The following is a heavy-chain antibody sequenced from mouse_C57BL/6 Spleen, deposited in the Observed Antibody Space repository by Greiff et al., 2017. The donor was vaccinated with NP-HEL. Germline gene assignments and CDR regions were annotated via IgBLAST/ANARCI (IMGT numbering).Heavy chain of an antibody. Sequence: EVQLQQSGPELVKPGASVKISCKASGYTFTDYYVNWVKQSPGKSLEWIGEINPNNGGASYNPTFKGKATLTEDKSSSTAYMKLRSLTSEDSAVYYCANGRPRASWGQGTLVTVSA. D-gene: IGHD1-1*02. V-gene: IGHV1-26*01. CDR1: GYTFTDYY. J-gene: IGHJ3*01. CDR3: ANGRPRAS. CDR2: INPNNGGA.